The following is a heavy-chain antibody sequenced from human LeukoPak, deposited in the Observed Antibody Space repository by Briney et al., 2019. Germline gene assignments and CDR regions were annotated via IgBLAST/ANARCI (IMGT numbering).Heavy chain of an antibody. J-gene: IGHJ4*02. D-gene: IGHD3-3*01. CDR2: IYTSGST. V-gene: IGHV4-4*07. CDR3: ARAITIFGVVIIGFDY. CDR1: GGSISSYY. Sequence: PSETLSLTCTVSGGSISSYYWSWIRQPAGKGLEWIGRIYTSGSTNYNPSLKSRVTMSVDTSKNQFSLKLSSVTAADTAVYYCARAITIFGVVIIGFDYWGQGTLVTVSS.